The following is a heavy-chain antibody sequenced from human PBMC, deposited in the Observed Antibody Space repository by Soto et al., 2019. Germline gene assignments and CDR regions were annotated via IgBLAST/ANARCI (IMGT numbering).Heavy chain of an antibody. Sequence: QVQVVQSGPEVKKPGTSVKVSCKASGITFSTSAVQWVRQARGQRLEWVGWIVVGTGQTNYAENFQERVTITRDMSRSTAYMELRSLMFEDTAVYYCVAVHLSSIDYWGQGTLVTVSS. J-gene: IGHJ4*02. CDR2: IVVGTGQT. CDR1: GITFSTSA. V-gene: IGHV1-58*01. CDR3: VAVHLSSIDY.